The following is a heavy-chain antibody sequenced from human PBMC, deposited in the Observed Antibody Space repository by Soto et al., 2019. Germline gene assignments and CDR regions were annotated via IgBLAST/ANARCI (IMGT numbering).Heavy chain of an antibody. CDR3: ARDLAYYDILTGYYKGLGY. D-gene: IGHD3-9*01. V-gene: IGHV1-69*06. CDR1: GGTFSSYA. Sequence: SVTVSCKASGGTFSSYAISWVRQAPGQGLEWMGGIIPIFGTANYAQKFQGRVTITADKSTSTAYMELSSLRSEDTAVYYCARDLAYYDILTGYYKGLGYWGQ. CDR2: IIPIFGTA. J-gene: IGHJ4*02.